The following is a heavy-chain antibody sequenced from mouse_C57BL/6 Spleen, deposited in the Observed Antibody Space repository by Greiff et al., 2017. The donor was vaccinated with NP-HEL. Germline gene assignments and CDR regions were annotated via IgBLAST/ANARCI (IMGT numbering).Heavy chain of an antibody. CDR3: ARGGYYSRGFAY. D-gene: IGHD1-1*01. CDR2: INPNNGGT. Sequence: VQLKQSGPELVKPGASVKISCKASGYTFTDYYMNWVKQSHGKSLEWIGDINPNNGGTSYNQKFKGKATLTVDKSSSTAYMELRSLTSEDSAVYYCARGGYYSRGFAYWGQGTLVTVSA. V-gene: IGHV1-26*01. J-gene: IGHJ3*01. CDR1: GYTFTDYY.